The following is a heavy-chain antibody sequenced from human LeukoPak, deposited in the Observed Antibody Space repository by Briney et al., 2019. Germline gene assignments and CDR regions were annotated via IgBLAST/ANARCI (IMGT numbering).Heavy chain of an antibody. Sequence: ASVKVSCKLSRDTLTELSMHWVRQSPGKGLEWVGGFVPEDGETIYAQKFQGRVTMTEDTSTDTAYMELSSLRSDDTAVYYCATLPRGHLFDSWGQGTLVTVSS. D-gene: IGHD3-10*01. CDR1: RDTLTELS. J-gene: IGHJ4*02. CDR3: ATLPRGHLFDS. V-gene: IGHV1-24*01. CDR2: FVPEDGET.